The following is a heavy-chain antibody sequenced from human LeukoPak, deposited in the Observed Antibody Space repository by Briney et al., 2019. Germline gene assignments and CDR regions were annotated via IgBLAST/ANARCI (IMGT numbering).Heavy chain of an antibody. V-gene: IGHV3-48*03. CDR3: ARTTYYYANSGSSPVDY. D-gene: IGHD3-22*01. Sequence: GGSLRLSCAASGFTFSSYAMSWVRHAPGKGLEGVSYISNSGSTIYYAVSVKGRFTISRDNAKNSLYLQMTSLRAEDTAVYFCARTTYYYANSGSSPVDYWGQGTLVTVSS. CDR1: GFTFSSYA. CDR2: ISNSGSTI. J-gene: IGHJ4*02.